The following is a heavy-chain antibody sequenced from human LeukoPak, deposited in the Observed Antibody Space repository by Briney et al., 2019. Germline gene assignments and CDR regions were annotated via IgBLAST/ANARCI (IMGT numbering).Heavy chain of an antibody. V-gene: IGHV3-7*03. CDR3: ARTARHADY. CDR2: IGKDGSDR. Sequence: GGSLRLSCAASYFTFINYYMSWVRQTPGKGLELVAYIGKDGSDRNYVDSVKGRFTISRDNAKNLVYLQMNSRRVEDTAVYYCARTARHADYWGQGTLVTVSS. CDR1: YFTFINYY. J-gene: IGHJ4*02.